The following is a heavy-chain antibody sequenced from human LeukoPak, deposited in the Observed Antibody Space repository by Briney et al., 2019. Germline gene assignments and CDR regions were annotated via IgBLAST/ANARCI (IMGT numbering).Heavy chain of an antibody. CDR2: IYTRGST. J-gene: IGHJ4*02. CDR1: GGPISNDY. D-gene: IGHD3-10*01. Sequence: PSETLSLTFTVSGGPISNDYWSWIRQAAGKELEWIGRIYTRGSTNYNPSLKSRVTISLDKSKKQFSLNLNSVTAADTAVYYCARGGTYGSGRNQHTTLDYWGQGTLVTVSS. V-gene: IGHV4-4*07. CDR3: ARGGTYGSGRNQHTTLDY.